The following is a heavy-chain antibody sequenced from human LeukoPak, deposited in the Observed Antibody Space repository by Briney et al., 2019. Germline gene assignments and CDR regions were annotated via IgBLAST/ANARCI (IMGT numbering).Heavy chain of an antibody. CDR2: IYTSGSA. V-gene: IGHV4-61*02. CDR3: ARSGSGYLRYYFDY. CDR1: GGSISSGGYY. Sequence: SETLSLTCTVSGGSISSGGYYWSWIRQPAGKGLEWIGRIYTSGSANYNPSLKSRVTMSVDTSKNQFSLQLSSVTAADTAVYYCARSGSGYLRYYFDYWGQGTLVTVSS. J-gene: IGHJ4*02. D-gene: IGHD5-12*01.